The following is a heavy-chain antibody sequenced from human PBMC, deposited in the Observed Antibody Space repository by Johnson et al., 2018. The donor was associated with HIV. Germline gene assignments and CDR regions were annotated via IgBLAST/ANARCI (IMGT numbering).Heavy chain of an antibody. D-gene: IGHD3-22*01. Sequence: EVQLVESGGGLVQPGGSLRLSCAASGITVGSNYMNWVRQAPGKGLEWVSVIYSGGTTYYADSVKGRFIISRDSSKNTLYLQMNSLRAEDTAVYYCARAHYDSSGYLLKGGAFDIWGQGTMVTVSS. CDR1: GITVGSNY. V-gene: IGHV3-66*01. CDR3: ARAHYDSSGYLLKGGAFDI. J-gene: IGHJ3*02. CDR2: IYSGGTT.